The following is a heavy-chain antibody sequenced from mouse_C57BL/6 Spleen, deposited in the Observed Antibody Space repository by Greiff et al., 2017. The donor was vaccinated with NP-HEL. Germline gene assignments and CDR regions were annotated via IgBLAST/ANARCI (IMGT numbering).Heavy chain of an antibody. CDR3: EKHDGYYWYFDV. J-gene: IGHJ1*03. V-gene: IGHV1-42*01. CDR1: GYSFTGYY. Sequence: EVNVVESGPELVKPGASVKISCKASGYSFTGYYMNWVKQSPEKSLEWIGEINPSTGGTTYNQKFKAKATLTVDNTSSTAYMQLKSLKSEDSAVYYCEKHDGYYWYFDVWGTGTTVTVSS. D-gene: IGHD2-3*01. CDR2: INPSTGGT.